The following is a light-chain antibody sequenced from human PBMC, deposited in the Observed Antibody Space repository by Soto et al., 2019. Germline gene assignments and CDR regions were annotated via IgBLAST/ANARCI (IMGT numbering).Light chain of an antibody. CDR1: QNITNF. CDR2: DAS. V-gene: IGKV1-33*01. Sequence: DIQMTQSPSSLSASVGDRVTITCQASQNITNFLNWYQHKLGKAPKLLIYDASNLEAEVPSRFSGTGSGTEFSFTISSLQPEDIGSYFCQQYDDLPVTFGGGTKVEIK. CDR3: QQYDDLPVT. J-gene: IGKJ4*01.